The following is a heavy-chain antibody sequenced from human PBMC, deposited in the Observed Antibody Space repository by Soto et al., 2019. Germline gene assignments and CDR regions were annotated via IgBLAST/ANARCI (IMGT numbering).Heavy chain of an antibody. CDR2: ISYSGTA. CDR3: MRSHGAY. J-gene: IGHJ4*02. V-gene: IGHV4-61*01. Sequence: QVQLQESGPGLVKTSETLSLTCTVSSGSVSSGPYHWNWVRQPPGKGLEWIGHISYSGTANYNPSLRGRVIMATDTSMNQFSLRLTSVTAADTAVYYCMRSHGAYWGQGALVTVSP. D-gene: IGHD2-8*01. CDR1: SGSVSSGPYH.